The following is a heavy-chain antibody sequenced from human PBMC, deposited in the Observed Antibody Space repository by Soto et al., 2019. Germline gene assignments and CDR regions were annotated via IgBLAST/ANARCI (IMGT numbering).Heavy chain of an antibody. Sequence: QVQLQESGPGLVKPSGTLSLTCAVSGGSISSSNWWSWVRQPPGKGLEWIGEIYHSGSTNYNPSLNSRVTISVDKSKNHFSLKLSSVTAADTAVYYCARVPYFSGGSCYDLGYYYYYGMDVWGQGTTVTVSS. CDR1: GGSISSSNW. CDR2: IYHSGST. CDR3: ARVPYFSGGSCYDLGYYYYYGMDV. D-gene: IGHD2-15*01. V-gene: IGHV4-4*02. J-gene: IGHJ6*02.